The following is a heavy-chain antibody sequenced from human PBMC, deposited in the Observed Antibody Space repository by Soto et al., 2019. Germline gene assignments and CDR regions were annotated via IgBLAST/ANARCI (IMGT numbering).Heavy chain of an antibody. V-gene: IGHV4-39*01. CDR3: ARQGGIAARRYYEYYFDY. CDR1: GGSISSSSYY. J-gene: IGHJ4*02. CDR2: IYYSGST. D-gene: IGHD6-6*01. Sequence: QLQLQESGPGLVKPSETLSLTCTVSGGSISSSSYYWGWIRQPPGKGLEWIGSIYYSGSTYYNPSLKSVVTISVDTSKNQFSLKLSSVTAADTAVYYCARQGGIAARRYYEYYFDYWGQGTLVTVSS.